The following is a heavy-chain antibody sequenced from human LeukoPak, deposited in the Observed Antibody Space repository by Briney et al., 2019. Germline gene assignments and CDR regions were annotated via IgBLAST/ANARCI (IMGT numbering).Heavy chain of an antibody. Sequence: GGSLRLSCAASGFTFSTYTMNWVRQAPGKGLEWVSYISSSSSTIYYADSVKGRFTISRDNSKNTLYLQMNSLRAEDTAVYYCAKDRASGCPVYWGQGTLVTVSS. CDR2: ISSSSSTI. V-gene: IGHV3-48*01. CDR3: AKDRASGCPVY. D-gene: IGHD6-19*01. J-gene: IGHJ4*02. CDR1: GFTFSTYT.